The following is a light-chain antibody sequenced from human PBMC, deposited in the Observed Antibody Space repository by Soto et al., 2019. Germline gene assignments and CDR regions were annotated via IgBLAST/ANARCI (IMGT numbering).Light chain of an antibody. J-gene: IGKJ4*01. CDR3: HQYISPPLT. CDR2: WAS. CDR1: QSVLFSSNNKDF. Sequence: DIVLTQSPDSLAVSLGERATINCKSSQSVLFSSNNKDFLAWYQQKPGQSPRLLIYWASTRESGVPDRFSGSGSCHKFHLPIRRLQAEDVAVYYCHQYISPPLTFGGGTKVEIK. V-gene: IGKV4-1*01.